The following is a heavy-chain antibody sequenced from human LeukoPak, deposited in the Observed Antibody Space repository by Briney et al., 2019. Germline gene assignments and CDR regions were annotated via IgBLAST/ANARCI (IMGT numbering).Heavy chain of an antibody. CDR2: MYYSGNT. CDR1: GGSISRSSYY. J-gene: IGHJ3*02. V-gene: IGHV4-39*01. CDR3: ARPSVRGIMEWAFDI. D-gene: IGHD3-10*01. Sequence: SETLSLTCTVSGGSISRSSYYWGWIRQPPGKGLEWIGTMYYSGNTYYNPSLKSRVTILVDMSNNQFSLKLSSVTAADTAVYYCARPSVRGIMEWAFDIWGQGTMVTVSS.